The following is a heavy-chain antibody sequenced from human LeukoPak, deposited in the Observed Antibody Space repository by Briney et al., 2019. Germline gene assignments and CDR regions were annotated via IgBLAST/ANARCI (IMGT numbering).Heavy chain of an antibody. D-gene: IGHD3-3*01. Sequence: PGGSLRLSCAASGFTFSSYAMSWVRQAPGKGLEWVANIKQDGSEEYYVDSVKGRFTISTDNAKNSLYLQMNSLRAEDTAVYYRARDAYYDFWSGYPRYFDYWGQGTLVTVSS. J-gene: IGHJ4*02. V-gene: IGHV3-7*01. CDR2: IKQDGSEE. CDR3: ARDAYYDFWSGYPRYFDY. CDR1: GFTFSSYA.